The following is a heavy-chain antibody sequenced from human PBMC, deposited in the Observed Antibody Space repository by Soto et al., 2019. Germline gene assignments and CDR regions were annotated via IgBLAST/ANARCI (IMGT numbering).Heavy chain of an antibody. V-gene: IGHV3-7*03. D-gene: IGHD2-2*01. CDR1: GFTFSSYW. CDR3: ARDLHPYPLRHFDY. CDR2: IKQDGSEK. Sequence: GGSLRLSCAASGFTFSSYWMSWVRQAPGKGLEWVANIKQDGSEKYYVDSVKGRFTISRDNAKNSLYLQMNSLRAEDTAVYYCARDLHPYPLRHFDYWGQGTLVTVSS. J-gene: IGHJ4*02.